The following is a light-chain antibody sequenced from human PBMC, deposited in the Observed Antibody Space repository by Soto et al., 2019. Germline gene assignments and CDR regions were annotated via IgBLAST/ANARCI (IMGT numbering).Light chain of an antibody. CDR3: QQYGNSPIT. CDR1: QSVGSN. J-gene: IGKJ5*01. V-gene: IGKV3D-15*02. Sequence: EIVMTQSPATLSVYPGERATLSYGASQSVGSNLAWYQQKPGQAPRLLIYAASTRATDIPDRFNGSGSGTDFALTISRLEPEDFAVYYCQQYGNSPITFAQGTRLEIK. CDR2: AAS.